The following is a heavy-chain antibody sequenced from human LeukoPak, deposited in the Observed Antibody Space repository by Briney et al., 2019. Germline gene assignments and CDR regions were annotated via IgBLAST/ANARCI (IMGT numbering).Heavy chain of an antibody. V-gene: IGHV1-8*01. Sequence: ASLKVSCKPSGYTFTSYDINWVRQATGQGLEWMGWMNPNSGNTGYAQKLQGSVTMTRNTSISTAYMELSSLRSEDTAVYCCARGPMVRGVIMGYYFDYWGQGTLVTVSS. D-gene: IGHD3-10*01. CDR2: MNPNSGNT. J-gene: IGHJ4*02. CDR3: ARGPMVRGVIMGYYFDY. CDR1: GYTFTSYD.